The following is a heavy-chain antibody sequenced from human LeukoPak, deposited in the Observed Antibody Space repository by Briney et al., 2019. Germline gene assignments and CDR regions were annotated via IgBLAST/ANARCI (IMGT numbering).Heavy chain of an antibody. CDR2: ISTSGSTK. Sequence: GGSLRLSCAASGFTFSSYQMNWVRQAPGKGLEWVSYISTSGSTKYYADSVKGRFTISRDNAKNSLYLQMNSLRAEDTAVYYCAGPLVATIEGGYWGQGTLVTVSS. J-gene: IGHJ4*02. CDR1: GFTFSSYQ. D-gene: IGHD5-12*01. V-gene: IGHV3-48*03. CDR3: AGPLVATIEGGY.